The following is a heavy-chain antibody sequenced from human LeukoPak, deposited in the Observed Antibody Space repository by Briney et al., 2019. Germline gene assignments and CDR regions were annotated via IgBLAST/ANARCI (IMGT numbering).Heavy chain of an antibody. CDR2: INPNSGGT. CDR3: ARVFNYYDTSGYYA. V-gene: IGHV1-2*02. Sequence: ASVKVSCKASGYTFTGYFLHWVRQAPGQGLEWMGWINPNSGGTTSAQKFQGRVTMTRDTSISTAYMELSRLRSDDTAVYYCARVFNYYDTSGYYAWGQGTLVTVSS. CDR1: GYTFTGYF. D-gene: IGHD3-22*01. J-gene: IGHJ5*02.